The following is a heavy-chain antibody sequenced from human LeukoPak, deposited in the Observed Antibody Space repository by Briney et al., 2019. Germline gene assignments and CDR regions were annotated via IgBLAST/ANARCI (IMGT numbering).Heavy chain of an antibody. V-gene: IGHV3-53*01. CDR1: GFTVSSNY. CDR3: ARSNSATIPGADP. Sequence: GGSLRLSCAASGFTVSSNYMSWVRQAPGKGLEWVSIIYSGGSTYYSDSVKGRFTISRDNSKNTLFLQMNSLRAEDTAMYYCARSNSATIPGADPSGQGTLVTVSS. CDR2: IYSGGST. D-gene: IGHD1-26*01. J-gene: IGHJ5*02.